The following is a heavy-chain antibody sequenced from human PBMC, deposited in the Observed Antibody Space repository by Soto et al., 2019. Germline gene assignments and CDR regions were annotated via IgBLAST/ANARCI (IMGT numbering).Heavy chain of an antibody. Sequence: SETLSLTCAVSGGSISSGGYSWSWIRQPPGKGLEWIGYIYHSGSTYYNPSLKSRVTISVDRSKNQFSLKLSSVTAADTAVYYCARGPSGYSLGGGMDVWGQGTTVTVSS. CDR2: IYHSGST. CDR3: ARGPSGYSLGGGMDV. CDR1: GGSISSGGYS. V-gene: IGHV4-30-2*01. J-gene: IGHJ6*02. D-gene: IGHD5-18*01.